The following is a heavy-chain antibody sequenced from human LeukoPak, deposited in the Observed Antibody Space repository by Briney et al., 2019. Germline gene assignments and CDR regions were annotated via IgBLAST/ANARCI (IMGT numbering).Heavy chain of an antibody. CDR2: IYTSGST. D-gene: IGHD3-22*01. J-gene: IGHJ3*02. Sequence: SETLSLTCTVSGDSISSGNYYWSWIRQPAGKGLEWLGRIYTSGSTNYSPSLNSRVTISVDTSKNQFSLKLSSVTAADTAVYYCARAYYYDSSGSRDAFHIWGQGTMVTVSS. CDR3: ARAYYYDSSGSRDAFHI. CDR1: GDSISSGNYY. V-gene: IGHV4-61*02.